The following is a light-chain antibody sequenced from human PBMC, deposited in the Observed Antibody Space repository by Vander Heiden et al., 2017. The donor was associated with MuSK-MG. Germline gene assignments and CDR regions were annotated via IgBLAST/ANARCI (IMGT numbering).Light chain of an antibody. CDR1: QSVRSSY. V-gene: IGKV3-20*01. CDR2: GAS. CDR3: QQDCSSPRT. J-gene: IGKJ1*01. Sequence: EIVLTQFPSPLAFPPGERATLSCRVSQSVRSSYLAWYQQKPGQAPRLLIYGASSRATGIPDRFSGSGSGTDFTLTISRLEPEDFAVYYCQQDCSSPRTFGQGTKVXIK.